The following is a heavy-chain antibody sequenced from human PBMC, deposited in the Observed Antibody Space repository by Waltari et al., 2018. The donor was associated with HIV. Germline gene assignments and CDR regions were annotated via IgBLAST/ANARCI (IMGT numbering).Heavy chain of an antibody. CDR3: ARVPSIKPRGGTFHA. D-gene: IGHD2-21*01. CDR2: INDGVTT. Sequence: QVQLQQWGAGLLQPSETLSHTCAVYGGSFSGYCWRWIRQPPGKGREWIGEINDGVTTHCTPSLKSRVSMSVDPAKKQFSLKLSAVTAADSRVYFCARVPSIKPRGGTFHAWGQGTMVPVSS. V-gene: IGHV4-34*02. J-gene: IGHJ3*01. CDR1: GGSFSGYC.